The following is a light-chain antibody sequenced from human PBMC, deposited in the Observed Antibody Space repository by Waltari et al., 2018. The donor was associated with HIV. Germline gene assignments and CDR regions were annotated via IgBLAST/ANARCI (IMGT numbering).Light chain of an antibody. CDR2: LGA. V-gene: IGKV2-28*01. CDR3: MQALQTPLT. J-gene: IGKJ4*01. CDR1: QSLLHSNGYNY. Sequence: DIVMTQSPLSLPVTPGEPASISCRSSQSLLHSNGYNYLDWYLQKPGQSPQLLIYLGANPASGVPDRFSGSGSGTDVTLKISRVEAEDVGVYYCMQALQTPLTFGGGTKVEIK.